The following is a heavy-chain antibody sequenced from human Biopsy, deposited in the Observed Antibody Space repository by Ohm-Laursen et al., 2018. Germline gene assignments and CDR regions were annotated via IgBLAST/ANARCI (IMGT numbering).Heavy chain of an antibody. J-gene: IGHJ4*02. V-gene: IGHV1-18*01. CDR1: GYSFTNFG. Sequence: GASVKVSCRGSGYSFTNFGITWVRQAPGQGLEWMGLINPGSGDTILAQKFQGRVSLTRDTSADTAYMKLTSLTSEDTATYYCARADASTFDSWGQGTLVTVSA. CDR3: ARADASTFDS. CDR2: INPGSGDT.